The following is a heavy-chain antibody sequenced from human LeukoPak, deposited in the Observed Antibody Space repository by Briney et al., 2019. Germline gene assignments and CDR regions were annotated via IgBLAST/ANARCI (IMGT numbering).Heavy chain of an antibody. J-gene: IGHJ4*02. CDR1: GFTFSSYG. Sequence: GGSLRLSCAASGFTFSSYGMHWVRQAPGKGLEGVAVIWYDGSNKYYADSVKGRFTISRDNSKSTLYLKMNSPRAEDTGVYYCARYCGQYVGGITGTSFDYWGQGTLVTVSS. D-gene: IGHD1/OR15-1a*01. V-gene: IGHV3-33*01. CDR3: ARYCGQYVGGITGTSFDY. CDR2: IWYDGSNK.